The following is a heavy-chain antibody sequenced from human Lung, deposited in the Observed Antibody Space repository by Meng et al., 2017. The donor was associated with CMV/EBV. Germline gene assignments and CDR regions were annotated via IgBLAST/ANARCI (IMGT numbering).Heavy chain of an antibody. J-gene: IGHJ6*02. V-gene: IGHV3-13*01. CDR1: GFTLSRYD. CDR3: GRKIPVSGMDV. CDR2: IGSRGDT. Sequence: GEXXKISCAASGFTLSRYDIHWARQATGKGLEWVSGIGSRGDTHYADSVKGRFTISRENAKNSVYLQVNSVRAGDTAVYYCGRKIPVSGMDVWGQGTTVT. D-gene: IGHD1-26*01.